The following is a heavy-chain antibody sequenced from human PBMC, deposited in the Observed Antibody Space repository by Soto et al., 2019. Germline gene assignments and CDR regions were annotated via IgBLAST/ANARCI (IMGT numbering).Heavy chain of an antibody. D-gene: IGHD4-17*01. CDR1: GGSISSGGYS. J-gene: IGHJ4*02. V-gene: IGHV4-30-2*01. Sequence: PSETLSLTCAVSGGSISSGGYSWSWIRQPPGKGLEWIGYIYHSGSTYYNPSLKSRVTISVDRSKNQFSLKLSSVTAADTAVYYCARVHHLYGDYGYYFDYWGQGTLVTVSS. CDR2: IYHSGST. CDR3: ARVHHLYGDYGYYFDY.